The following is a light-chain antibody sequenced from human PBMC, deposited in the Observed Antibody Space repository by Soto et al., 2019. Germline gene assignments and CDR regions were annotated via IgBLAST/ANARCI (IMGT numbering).Light chain of an antibody. J-gene: IGKJ4*01. CDR1: QGISNY. V-gene: IGKV1-9*01. CDR2: AAS. Sequence: DIPLTQSPSFLSASVGDRVTITCRANQGISNYFAWYQQKPGKAPKLLIYAASTLQIGVPSRFSGSGSGTEFTLTIYSLQPEDFATYYCQQLYSYPLTFGGGTKVEIK. CDR3: QQLYSYPLT.